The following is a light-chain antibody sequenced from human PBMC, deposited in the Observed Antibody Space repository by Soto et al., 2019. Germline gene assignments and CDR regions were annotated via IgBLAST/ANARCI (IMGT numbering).Light chain of an antibody. CDR1: QNVSNW. V-gene: IGKV1-5*03. Sequence: DVEMTQSPSTLPTSIGDRVTINCRARQNVSNWLAWYQQKPGKAPKLLIYKASRLESGVPSRFSATGSGTDFTLTRNSLQSDDFAAYFCQQYSKESTFGQGTKLEIK. J-gene: IGKJ2*01. CDR3: QQYSKEST. CDR2: KAS.